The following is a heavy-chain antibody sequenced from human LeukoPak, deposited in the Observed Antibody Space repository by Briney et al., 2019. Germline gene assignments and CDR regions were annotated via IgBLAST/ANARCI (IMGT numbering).Heavy chain of an antibody. Sequence: PGGSLRLSCAASGFTFSDYYMSWIRQAPGKGLEWVSVISGSGGSTYYADSVKGRFTISRDNSKNTLYLQMNSLRAEDTAVYYCAKEAISGLYYFDYWGQGTLVTVSS. CDR2: ISGSGGST. CDR1: GFTFSDYY. V-gene: IGHV3-23*01. D-gene: IGHD2-15*01. CDR3: AKEAISGLYYFDY. J-gene: IGHJ4*02.